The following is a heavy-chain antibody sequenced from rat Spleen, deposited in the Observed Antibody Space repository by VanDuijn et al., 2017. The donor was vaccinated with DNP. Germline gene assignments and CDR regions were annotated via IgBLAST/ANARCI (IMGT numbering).Heavy chain of an antibody. Sequence: EVQLVGSGGGSVQSGRSLKLSCAASGFTFSDYYMAWVRQAPTKGLEWVAYISYDGGSTYYGDSVKGRFTISRDNAKSTLYLQMNSLRSEDMATYYCVKEGSRVTTYFDYWGQGVMVTVSS. CDR1: GFTFSDYY. V-gene: IGHV5-22*01. D-gene: IGHD1-10*01. J-gene: IGHJ2*01. CDR2: ISYDGGST. CDR3: VKEGSRVTTYFDY.